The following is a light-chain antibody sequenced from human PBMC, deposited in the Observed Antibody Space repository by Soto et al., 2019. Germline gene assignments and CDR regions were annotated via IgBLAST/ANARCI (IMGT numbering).Light chain of an antibody. Sequence: EIVLKQSPGTLSLSPGESSTLSCRASHSVSSIYLAWYQQKPGQAPRLLIYGASSTATGIPDRFSGSGSGTDFTLTIGRLETEDFAVDYCQQYGSSPLRTFGGGTKVEIK. CDR1: HSVSSIY. V-gene: IGKV3-20*01. J-gene: IGKJ4*02. CDR2: GAS. CDR3: QQYGSSPLRT.